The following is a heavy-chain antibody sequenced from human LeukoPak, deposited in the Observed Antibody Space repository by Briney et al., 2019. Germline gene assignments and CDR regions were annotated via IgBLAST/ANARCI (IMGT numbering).Heavy chain of an antibody. CDR3: AREAVHYGSGSHDY. D-gene: IGHD3-10*01. V-gene: IGHV4-4*07. J-gene: IGHJ4*02. CDR2: MHSSGST. CDR1: GGSISSYY. Sequence: SETLSLTCTVSGGSISSYYWSWIRQPAGKGLEWVGRMHSSGSTNYNPSIKSRVTMSLDTSKNQFSLKVDSVTAADTAMYYCAREAVHYGSGSHDYWGQGTQVTVSS.